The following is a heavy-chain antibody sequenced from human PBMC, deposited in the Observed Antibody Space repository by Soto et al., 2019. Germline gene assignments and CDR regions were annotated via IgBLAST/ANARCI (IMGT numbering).Heavy chain of an antibody. D-gene: IGHD4-17*01. CDR3: ARAAVTHERYHYGMDV. J-gene: IGHJ6*02. V-gene: IGHV4-59*01. CDR1: GGSISSYY. Sequence: NPSETLSLTCTVSGGSISSYYWSWIRQSPGKGLEWIGCIYYSGNTNYNPSLKSRVTISVNTSKNQFSLRLTSVTAADTAVHYCARAAVTHERYHYGMDVWGQGTTVTVSS. CDR2: IYYSGNT.